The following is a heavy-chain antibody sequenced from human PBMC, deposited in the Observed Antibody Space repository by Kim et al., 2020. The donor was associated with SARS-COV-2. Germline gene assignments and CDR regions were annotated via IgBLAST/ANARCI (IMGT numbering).Heavy chain of an antibody. Sequence: PTYAQGFTGRFVFSLDTSVSTAYLQISSLNAEDTAVYYCARDMVQGYFDLWGRGTLVTVSS. J-gene: IGHJ2*01. V-gene: IGHV7-4-1*02. D-gene: IGHD3-10*01. CDR2: P. CDR3: ARDMVQGYFDL.